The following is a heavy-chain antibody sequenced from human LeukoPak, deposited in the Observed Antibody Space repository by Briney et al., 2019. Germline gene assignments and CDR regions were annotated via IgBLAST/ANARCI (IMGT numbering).Heavy chain of an antibody. CDR2: ISGSGGST. CDR3: AKARASGYDL. CDR1: RFTFSSYA. J-gene: IGHJ4*02. V-gene: IGHV3-23*01. D-gene: IGHD5-12*01. Sequence: GGSLTLSCAASRFTFSSYALSWARHAPGKGLECVSAISGSGGSTYYADSVKGRFTISRDNSKNTLYLQRNSLRAEDASVYYCAKARASGYDLWGQRTRVSVSS.